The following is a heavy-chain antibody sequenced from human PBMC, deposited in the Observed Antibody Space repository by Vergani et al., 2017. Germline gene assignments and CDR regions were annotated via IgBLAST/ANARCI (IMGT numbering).Heavy chain of an antibody. J-gene: IGHJ6*02. CDR2: IYYSGST. Sequence: QLQLQESGPGLVKPSETLSLTCTVSGGSISSSSYYWSWIRQPPGKGLEWIGYIYYSGSTNYNPSLKSRVTISVDTSKNQFSLKLSSVTAADTAVYYCARGVAAAGGAGGYYYYYYGMDVWGQGTTVTVSS. CDR1: GGSISSSSYY. V-gene: IGHV4-61*01. CDR3: ARGVAAAGGAGGYYYYYYGMDV. D-gene: IGHD6-13*01.